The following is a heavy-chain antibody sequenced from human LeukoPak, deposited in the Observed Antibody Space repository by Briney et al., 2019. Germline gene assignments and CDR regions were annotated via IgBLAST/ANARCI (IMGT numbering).Heavy chain of an antibody. V-gene: IGHV3-21*01. Sequence: GGSLRLSCAASGFTFSSYSMNWVRQAPGKGLEWVSSISSSSSYIYYADSVKGRFTISRDNAKNSLYLQMNSLRAEGTAVYYCARDGGITMIVVVTDYGMDVWGQGTTVTVSS. CDR1: GFTFSSYS. CDR2: ISSSSSYI. CDR3: ARDGGITMIVVVTDYGMDV. D-gene: IGHD3-22*01. J-gene: IGHJ6*02.